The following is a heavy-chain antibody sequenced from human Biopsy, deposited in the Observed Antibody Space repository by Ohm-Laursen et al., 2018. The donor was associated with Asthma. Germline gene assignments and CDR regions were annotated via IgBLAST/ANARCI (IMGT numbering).Heavy chain of an antibody. Sequence: SLRLSCAATGFAVSRDHMFWVRQAPGKGLEWVSVIYSGGTSHTADSVRGRFTISRDYSKNTLYLQMHSLRAEDTAVYYCARGDSSNWSHYYFDYWGQGTLVTVSS. D-gene: IGHD3-22*01. CDR3: ARGDSSNWSHYYFDY. CDR1: GFAVSRDH. V-gene: IGHV3-53*01. CDR2: IYSGGTS. J-gene: IGHJ4*02.